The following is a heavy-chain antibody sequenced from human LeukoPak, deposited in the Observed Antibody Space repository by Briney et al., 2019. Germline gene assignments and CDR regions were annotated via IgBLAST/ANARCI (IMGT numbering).Heavy chain of an antibody. Sequence: SGGSLRLSCAASGFTVSSNYMSWVRQAPGKGLEWVSVIYSGGSTYYADSVKGRFTISRDNSKNTLYLQMNSLRAEDTAVYYCAKDRGIAARRGVDYWGQGTLVTVSS. D-gene: IGHD6-6*01. J-gene: IGHJ4*02. CDR1: GFTVSSNY. CDR3: AKDRGIAARRGVDY. CDR2: IYSGGST. V-gene: IGHV3-66*01.